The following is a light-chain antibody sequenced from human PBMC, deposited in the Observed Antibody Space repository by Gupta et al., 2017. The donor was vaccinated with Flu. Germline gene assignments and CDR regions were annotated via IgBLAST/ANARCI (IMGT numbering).Light chain of an antibody. CDR1: SSDVGSFNL. Sequence: SALPQPASVSGSPLPSITISCTGTSSDVGSFNLVSWYQQHPGKAPKLMIYDVTERPSGISNRFSGSKSGNTASLTISGLQAEDEADYYCCSYAGSSTVVFGGGTRLTVL. J-gene: IGLJ3*02. CDR2: DVT. V-gene: IGLV2-23*02. CDR3: CSYAGSSTVV.